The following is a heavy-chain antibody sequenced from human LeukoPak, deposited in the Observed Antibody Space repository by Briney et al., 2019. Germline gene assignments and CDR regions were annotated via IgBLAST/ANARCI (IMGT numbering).Heavy chain of an antibody. Sequence: SETLSLTCTVSGVSISSYYWSWIRQPPGKGLEWIGYIYYSGSTNYNPSLKSRVTISVDTSKNQFSLKLSSVTAADTAVYYCARDVDGYNALDYWGQGTLVTVSS. J-gene: IGHJ4*02. CDR3: ARDVDGYNALDY. CDR1: GVSISSYY. V-gene: IGHV4-59*01. CDR2: IYYSGST. D-gene: IGHD5-24*01.